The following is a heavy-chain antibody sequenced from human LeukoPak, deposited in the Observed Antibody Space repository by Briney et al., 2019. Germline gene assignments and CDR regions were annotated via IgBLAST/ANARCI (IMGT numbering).Heavy chain of an antibody. V-gene: IGHV3-21*01. CDR1: GSTFSSYS. CDR2: ISSSSSYI. CDR3: ARDRRSRYYFDY. D-gene: IGHD6-13*01. J-gene: IGHJ4*02. Sequence: GGSLRLSCAASGSTFSSYSMNWVRQAPGKGLEWVSSISSSSSYIYYADSVKGRFTISRDNAKNSLYLQMNSLRAEDTAVYYCARDRRSRYYFDYWGQGTLVTVSS.